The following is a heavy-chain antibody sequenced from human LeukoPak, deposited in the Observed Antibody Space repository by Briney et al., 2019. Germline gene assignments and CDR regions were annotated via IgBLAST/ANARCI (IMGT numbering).Heavy chain of an antibody. CDR3: ARGISPVYSSSSAGWGY. Sequence: SETLSLTCTVSGGSINSSSYYWGWIRQPPGKGLEWIGSIYYSGSTNYNPSLKSRVTISVDTSKNQFSLKLSSVTAADTAVYYCARGISPVYSSSSAGWGYWGQGTLVTVSS. D-gene: IGHD6-6*01. CDR1: GGSINSSSYY. CDR2: IYYSGST. J-gene: IGHJ4*02. V-gene: IGHV4-39*07.